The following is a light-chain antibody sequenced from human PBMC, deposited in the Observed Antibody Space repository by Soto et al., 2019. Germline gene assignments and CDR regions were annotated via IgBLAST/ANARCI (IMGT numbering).Light chain of an antibody. CDR3: SSYTSSSTLV. V-gene: IGLV2-14*01. J-gene: IGLJ3*02. CDR2: EVG. CDR1: SSDVGAYNY. Sequence: QSALTQPASVSGSPGQSITISCTGTSSDVGAYNYVSWFQQHPGKAPKLMIYEVGDRPSGVSNRFSGSKSGNTASLTISGLQTEDEADYYCSSYTSSSTLVFGGGTKLTVL.